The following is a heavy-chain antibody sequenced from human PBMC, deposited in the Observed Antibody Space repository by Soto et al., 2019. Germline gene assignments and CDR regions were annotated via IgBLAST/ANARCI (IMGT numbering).Heavy chain of an antibody. J-gene: IGHJ5*02. CDR1: GFTFSDYY. CDR3: ARDLGSYGGNLYNWFDP. CDR2: ISSSSSYT. Sequence: QVQLVESGGGLVKPGGSLRLSCAASGFTFSDYYMSWIRQAPGKGLEWVSYISSSSSYTNYADSVKGRFTISRDNAKNSLYLQMNSLRAEDTAVYYCARDLGSYGGNLYNWFDPWGQGTLVTVSS. V-gene: IGHV3-11*06. D-gene: IGHD4-17*01.